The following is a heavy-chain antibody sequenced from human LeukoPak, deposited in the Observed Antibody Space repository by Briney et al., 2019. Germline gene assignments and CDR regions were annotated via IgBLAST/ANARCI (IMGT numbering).Heavy chain of an antibody. D-gene: IGHD3-22*01. CDR2: INPDSGGT. V-gene: IGHV1-2*02. J-gene: IGHJ5*02. CDR3: AREPRSLKKYYYDSSGYYWNWFDP. Sequence: ASVKVSCQASGYTFTAHYIHWVRQAPGQGLEWMGWINPDSGGTNYPQKFQGSVTMTRDTSVSTAYMELTGLRFDDTAVYYCAREPRSLKKYYYDSSGYYWNWFDPWGQGTLVTVSS. CDR1: GYTFTAHY.